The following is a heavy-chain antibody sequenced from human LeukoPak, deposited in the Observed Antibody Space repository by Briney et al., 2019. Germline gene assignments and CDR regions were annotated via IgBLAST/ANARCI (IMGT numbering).Heavy chain of an antibody. V-gene: IGHV1-8*01. D-gene: IGHD2-2*01. J-gene: IGHJ4*02. CDR1: GYTFTSYD. Sequence: ASVKVSCKASGYTFTSYDINWVRQATGQGLEWMGWMNPNSGNTGYAQKFQGRVTMTRNTSISTAYVELSSLRSEDTAVYYCARKDIVVGGPDYWGQGTLVTVSS. CDR2: MNPNSGNT. CDR3: ARKDIVVGGPDY.